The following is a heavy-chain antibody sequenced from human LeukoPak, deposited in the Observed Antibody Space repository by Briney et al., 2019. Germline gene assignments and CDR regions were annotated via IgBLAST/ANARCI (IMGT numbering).Heavy chain of an antibody. CDR1: GGSFSGYY. Sequence: PSETLSLTCAVYGGSFSGYYWSWIRQPPGKGLEWIGEINHSGSTNYNPSLKSRVTISVDTSKNQSSLKLSSVTAADTAVYYCARGDGAVEIRNWGQGTLVTVSS. V-gene: IGHV4-34*01. CDR2: INHSGST. D-gene: IGHD6-19*01. CDR3: ARGDGAVEIRN. J-gene: IGHJ4*02.